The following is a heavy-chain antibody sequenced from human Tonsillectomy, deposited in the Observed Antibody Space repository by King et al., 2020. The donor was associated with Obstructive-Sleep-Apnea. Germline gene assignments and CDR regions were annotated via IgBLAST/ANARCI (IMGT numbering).Heavy chain of an antibody. CDR2: ISWNSAGI. D-gene: IGHD2-8*01. CDR1: GFTFDDYA. V-gene: IGHV3-9*01. CDR3: AKDWGVFDSWING. Sequence: VQLVESGGGLVQPGRSLRLSCAASGFTFDDYAMHWVRQAPGKGLEWVSGISWNSAGIGYADSVKGRFTISRDNAKNSLYLQMNSLRAGDTALYYCAKDWGVFDSWINGWGQGTLVTVSS. J-gene: IGHJ4*02.